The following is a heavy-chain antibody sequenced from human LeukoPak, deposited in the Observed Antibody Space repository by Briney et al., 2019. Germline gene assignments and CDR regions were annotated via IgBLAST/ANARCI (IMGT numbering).Heavy chain of an antibody. Sequence: NPSERLSLTCTVSGGSISSYYWSWIRQPPGKGLEWIGYIYYSGSTNYNPSLKSRVTMSVDTSKNQFSLKLSSVTAADTAVYYCARGGWYYDSSGYPLGAFDIWGEGTMASVSS. CDR1: GGSISSYY. D-gene: IGHD3-22*01. CDR2: IYYSGST. J-gene: IGHJ3*02. V-gene: IGHV4-59*01. CDR3: ARGGWYYDSSGYPLGAFDI.